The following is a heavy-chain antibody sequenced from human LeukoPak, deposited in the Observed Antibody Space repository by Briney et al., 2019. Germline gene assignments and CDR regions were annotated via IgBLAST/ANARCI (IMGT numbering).Heavy chain of an antibody. CDR1: GFTFSDYY. V-gene: IGHV3-11*01. Sequence: PGGSLRLSCAASGFTFSDYYMSWIRQAPGKALEWVSYVSSGSSTIYYADSVKGRFTISRDNAKNSLYLQMNSLRAEDTAVYYCARRETYYYDSGGYSMDAFDIWGQGTMVTVSS. D-gene: IGHD3-22*01. CDR3: ARRETYYYDSGGYSMDAFDI. CDR2: VSSGSSTI. J-gene: IGHJ3*02.